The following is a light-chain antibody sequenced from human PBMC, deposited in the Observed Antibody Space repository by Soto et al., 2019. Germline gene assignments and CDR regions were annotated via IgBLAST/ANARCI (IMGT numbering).Light chain of an antibody. Sequence: QSALTQPPSASGSPGQSVTISCTGTSSDVGGYNYVSWYQQHPGKAPKLMIYEVSKRPSGVPDRFSGSKSGNTASLTVSGLPAEDEADYYCSSDAGSNIGVFGTGTKLTVL. V-gene: IGLV2-8*01. CDR2: EVS. CDR3: SSDAGSNIGV. J-gene: IGLJ1*01. CDR1: SSDVGGYNY.